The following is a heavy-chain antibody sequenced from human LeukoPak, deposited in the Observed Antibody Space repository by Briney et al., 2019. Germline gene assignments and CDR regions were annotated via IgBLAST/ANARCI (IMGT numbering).Heavy chain of an antibody. D-gene: IGHD2-15*01. Sequence: GGSLRLSCAASGFTFSSYSMNWVRQAPGKGLEWVSSISSSSSYIYYADSVKGRFTISRDNSKNTLYLQMNSLRAEDTAVYYCARAPLLGYSGPIDYWGQGTLVTVSS. V-gene: IGHV3-21*01. J-gene: IGHJ4*02. CDR2: ISSSSSYI. CDR1: GFTFSSYS. CDR3: ARAPLLGYSGPIDY.